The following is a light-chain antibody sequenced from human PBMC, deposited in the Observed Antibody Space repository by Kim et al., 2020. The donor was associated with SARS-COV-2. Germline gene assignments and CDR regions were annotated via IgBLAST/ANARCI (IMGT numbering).Light chain of an antibody. Sequence: PRQRVTISCSGSSSNIGNNAVNWYQQLPGKAPKLLIYYDDLLPSGVSDRFSGSKSGTSASLAISGLQSEDEADYYCAAWDDSLRYVFGTGTKVTVL. CDR2: YDD. CDR3: AAWDDSLRYV. J-gene: IGLJ1*01. CDR1: SSNIGNNA. V-gene: IGLV1-36*01.